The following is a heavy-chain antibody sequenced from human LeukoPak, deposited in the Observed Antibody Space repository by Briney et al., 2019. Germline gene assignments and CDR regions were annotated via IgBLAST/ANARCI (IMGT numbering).Heavy chain of an antibody. CDR2: INPNSGGT. J-gene: IGHJ4*02. CDR3: ARRLSRGAYCGGDCYSLGY. CDR1: GYTFTGYY. D-gene: IGHD2-21*02. Sequence: GASVNVSCKASGYTFTGYYMHWVRQAPGQGLEWMGWINPNSGGTNYAQKFQGRVPMTRDTSISTAYMELSRLRSDDTAVYYCARRLSRGAYCGGDCYSLGYWGQGTLVPVSS. V-gene: IGHV1-2*02.